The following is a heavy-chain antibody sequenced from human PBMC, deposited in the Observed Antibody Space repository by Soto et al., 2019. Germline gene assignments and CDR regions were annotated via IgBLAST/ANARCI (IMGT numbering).Heavy chain of an antibody. CDR1: GGTFNTYT. J-gene: IGHJ4*02. CDR3: AITYFRDNSCPRDFDF. V-gene: IGHV1-69*02. D-gene: IGHD2-21*01. CDR2: FIPILDMA. Sequence: QVQVVQSGAEVKKPESSVKVSCKPSGGTFNTYTVNWVRLAPGHGLEWMGRFIPILDMANYAQKFQDRVTITADRSTFTAYMELNSLTSDDPAVYYCAITYFRDNSCPRDFDFWGPGTRVTVSS.